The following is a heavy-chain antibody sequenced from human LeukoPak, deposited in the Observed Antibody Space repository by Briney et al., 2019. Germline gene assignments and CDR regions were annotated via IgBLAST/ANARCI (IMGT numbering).Heavy chain of an antibody. CDR2: INSDGSST. D-gene: IGHD5-24*01. CDR1: GFTFSSYW. CDR3: AREKARDGYNHFDY. J-gene: IGHJ4*02. Sequence: GGSLRLSCAASGFTFSSYWMHWVRQAPVKGLVWVSRINSDGSSTSYADSVKGRFTISRDNAKNSLYLQMNSLRAEDTAVYYCAREKARDGYNHFDYWGQGTLVTVSS. V-gene: IGHV3-74*01.